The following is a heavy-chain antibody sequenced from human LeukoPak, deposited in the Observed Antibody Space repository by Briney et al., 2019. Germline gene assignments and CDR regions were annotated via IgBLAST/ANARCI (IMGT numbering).Heavy chain of an antibody. D-gene: IGHD3-3*01. Sequence: GGSLRLSCAASGFTVSSNYMSWVRQAPGKGLEWVSVIYSGGTTYYADSVKGRFTISRDNSKNTLYLQMNSLRAEDTAVYYCAAYDFWSGYSAGIDYWGQGTLVAVSS. CDR3: AAYDFWSGYSAGIDY. CDR1: GFTVSSNY. V-gene: IGHV3-53*01. CDR2: IYSGGTT. J-gene: IGHJ4*02.